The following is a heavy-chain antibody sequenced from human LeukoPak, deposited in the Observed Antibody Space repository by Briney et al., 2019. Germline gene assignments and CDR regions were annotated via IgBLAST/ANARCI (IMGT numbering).Heavy chain of an antibody. Sequence: SGGSLRLSCEISGFTFSRFAMNWVRQAPGQGLEWISIISGSGSSAYYADSVKGQFIVSRDNFKNTVNLEMSSLRVEDTAVYYCVPEGFDVWGQGKMVTVSS. J-gene: IGHJ3*01. CDR2: ISGSGSSA. V-gene: IGHV3-23*01. CDR1: GFTFSRFA. CDR3: VPEGFDV.